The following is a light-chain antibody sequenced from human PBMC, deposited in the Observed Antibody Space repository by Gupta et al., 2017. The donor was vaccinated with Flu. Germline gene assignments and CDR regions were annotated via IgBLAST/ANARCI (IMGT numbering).Light chain of an antibody. CDR2: DVR. Sequence: QSALTQPRPVSGTPGQSVTISCTATSSDVGGYNYLCWYQQHPGKAPRLIIYDVRRRPSGVPNRFSGSKSGSTASLTISGLQAEDEADYYCCSYAGSYTLMFGGGTKLTVL. V-gene: IGLV2-11*01. J-gene: IGLJ3*02. CDR3: CSYAGSYTLM. CDR1: SSDVGGYNY.